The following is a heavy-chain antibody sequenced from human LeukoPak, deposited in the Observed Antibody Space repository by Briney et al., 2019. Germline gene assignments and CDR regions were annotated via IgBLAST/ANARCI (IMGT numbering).Heavy chain of an antibody. V-gene: IGHV1-2*02. CDR1: GYTFSGDYY. J-gene: IGHJ4*02. D-gene: IGHD6-19*01. CDR3: ARPRGSGWHYFDY. Sequence: ASVKVSCKASGYTFSGDYYIHWVRQAPGQGLEWMGWINPNSGGTNYVQKFQGRVTMTRDTSISTAYMELSRLTSDDTAIYYCARPRGSGWHYFDYWGQGTLVTVSS. CDR2: INPNSGGT.